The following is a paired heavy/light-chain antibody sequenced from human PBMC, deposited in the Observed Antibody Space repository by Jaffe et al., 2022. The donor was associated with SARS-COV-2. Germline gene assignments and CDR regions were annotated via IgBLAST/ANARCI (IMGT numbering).Heavy chain of an antibody. CDR3: ARLGGVHSSGYYSFYYYSGMDV. J-gene: IGHJ6*02. V-gene: IGHV4-59*08. Sequence: QVQLQESGPGLVKPSETLSLTCTVSGGSISSDYWSWIRQPPGKGLEWIGYIYYSGSTNYNPSLKSRVTISVDTSKNQFSLKLSSVTAADTAVYYCARLGGVHSSGYYSFYYYSGMDVWGQGTTVTVSS. CDR2: IYYSGST. CDR1: GGSISSDY. D-gene: IGHD3-22*01.
Light chain of an antibody. J-gene: IGKJ3*01. Sequence: EIVLTQSPGTLSLSPGERATLSCRASQSVSSSYLAWYQQKPGQAPSLLIYGASSRATGIPDRFSGSGSGTDFTLTISRLEPEDFAVYYCQQYGSSPFTFGPGTKVDIK. CDR2: GAS. CDR1: QSVSSSY. V-gene: IGKV3-20*01. CDR3: QQYGSSPFT.